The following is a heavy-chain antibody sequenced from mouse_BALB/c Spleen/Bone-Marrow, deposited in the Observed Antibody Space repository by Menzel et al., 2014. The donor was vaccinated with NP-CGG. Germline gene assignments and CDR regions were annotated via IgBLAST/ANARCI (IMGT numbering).Heavy chain of an antibody. Sequence: LQQSGSEPVRPGASVKLSCKASGYTFTSYWMHWVKQRHGQSLEWIGNIYPGSGSTNYDEKFKSKGTLTVDTSSSTAYMHLSSLTSEDSAVYYCTRGDGNYWYFDVWGAGTTVTVSS. CDR2: IYPGSGST. V-gene: IGHV1S22*01. CDR1: GYTFTSYW. D-gene: IGHD2-1*01. CDR3: TRGDGNYWYFDV. J-gene: IGHJ1*01.